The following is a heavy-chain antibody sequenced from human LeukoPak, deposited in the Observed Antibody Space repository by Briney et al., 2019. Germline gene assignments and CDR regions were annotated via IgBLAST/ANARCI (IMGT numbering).Heavy chain of an antibody. J-gene: IGHJ4*02. CDR3: ARENGYSYGPTNTLFDY. CDR1: GGTFSSYA. CDR2: IIPIFGTA. D-gene: IGHD5-18*01. V-gene: IGHV1-69*13. Sequence: SVKVSRKASGGTFSSYAISWVRQAPGQGLEWMGGIIPIFGTANYAQKFQGRVTITADESTSTAYMELSSLRSEDTAVYYCARENGYSYGPTNTLFDYWGQGTLVTVSS.